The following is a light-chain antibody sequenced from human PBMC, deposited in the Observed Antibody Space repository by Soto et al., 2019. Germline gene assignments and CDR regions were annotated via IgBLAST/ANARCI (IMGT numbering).Light chain of an antibody. CDR2: GAS. CDR3: QHYNNWPPWT. J-gene: IGKJ1*01. V-gene: IGKV3-15*01. CDR1: QSVSSN. Sequence: EVVMPQSPATLSVSPGERATLSCRASQSVSSNLAWYQQNPGQAPRLLIYGASTRATGIPARFSGSVSGTEFTLTISSLQSEDFAVYYCQHYNNWPPWTFGQGTKVEIK.